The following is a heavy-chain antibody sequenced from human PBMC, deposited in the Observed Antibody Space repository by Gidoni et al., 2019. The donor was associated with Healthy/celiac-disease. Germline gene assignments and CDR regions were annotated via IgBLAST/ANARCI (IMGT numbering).Heavy chain of an antibody. V-gene: IGHV1-18*01. J-gene: IGHJ6*02. D-gene: IGHD3-10*01. Sequence: QVQLVPSGSEVKKPGASVKVSCKASGYTFTSYGISWVRQAPGQGLEWMGWISAYNGNTNYAQKLQGRVNMTTDTSTSTAYMELRSLRSDDTAVYYCARDRGFSHRRLVEHYYYYGMDVWGQGTTVTVSS. CDR2: ISAYNGNT. CDR1: GYTFTSYG. CDR3: ARDRGFSHRRLVEHYYYYGMDV.